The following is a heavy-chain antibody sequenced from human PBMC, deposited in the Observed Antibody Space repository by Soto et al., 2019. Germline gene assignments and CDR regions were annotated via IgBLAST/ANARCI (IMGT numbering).Heavy chain of an antibody. CDR2: ISGSGGST. CDR3: AKDHQNTVAGTNFDY. V-gene: IGHV3-23*01. J-gene: IGHJ4*02. CDR1: GFTFSSYA. D-gene: IGHD6-19*01. Sequence: GGSLRLSCAASGFTFSSYAMSWVRQAPGKGLEWVSAISGSGGSTYYADSVKGRFTISRDNSKNTLYLQMNSLRAEDTAVYYCAKDHQNTVAGTNFDYWGQGTLVTVSS.